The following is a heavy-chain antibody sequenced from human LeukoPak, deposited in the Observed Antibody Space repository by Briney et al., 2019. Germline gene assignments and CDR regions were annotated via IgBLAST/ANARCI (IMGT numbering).Heavy chain of an antibody. CDR2: IGPTGTDR. CDR1: GFTFSSCG. Sequence: PGGSLRLSCAASGFTFSSCGFNWVRQAPGKGLEWVSSIGPTGTDRYYADSVRGRFTISRDNAKNSMYLQMDSLRDEDAAVYYCATETIGRHYDYWGQGTLLTVSS. CDR3: ATETIGRHYDY. J-gene: IGHJ4*02. V-gene: IGHV3-21*01. D-gene: IGHD1-14*01.